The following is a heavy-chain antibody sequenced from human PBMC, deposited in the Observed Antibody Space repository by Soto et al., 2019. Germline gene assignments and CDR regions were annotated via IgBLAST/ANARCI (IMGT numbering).Heavy chain of an antibody. CDR3: ARDLGYCVSTSCYLFDP. V-gene: IGHV3-48*02. CDR1: GFTFSGYN. J-gene: IGHJ5*02. D-gene: IGHD2-2*03. Sequence: HPGGSLRLSCAASGFTFSGYNMNWVRQAPGKGLEWVSYISSTNSTKYYADSVKGRFTISRDNPKNSLYLQMNSLRDEDTAVYYCARDLGYCVSTSCYLFDPWGQGTLVTVSS. CDR2: ISSTNSTK.